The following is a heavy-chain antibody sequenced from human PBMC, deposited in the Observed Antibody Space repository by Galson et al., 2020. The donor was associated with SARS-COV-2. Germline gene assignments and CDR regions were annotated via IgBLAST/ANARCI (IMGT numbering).Heavy chain of an antibody. J-gene: IGHJ2*01. V-gene: IGHV5-51*01. Sequence: GESLKISCKGSGASFTTSWIGWVRQKPGAGLEWMGVIYPDDSETTYSPSFQGQVTISADKSIRTAYLQWNTLKALDTAMYYCTSHRGALGYWYSALWGRGTLVTVSS. D-gene: IGHD3-16*01. CDR3: TSHRGALGYWYSAL. CDR2: IYPDDSET. CDR1: GASFTTSW.